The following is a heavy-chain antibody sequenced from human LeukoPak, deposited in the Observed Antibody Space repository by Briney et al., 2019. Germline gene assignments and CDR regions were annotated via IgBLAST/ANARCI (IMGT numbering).Heavy chain of an antibody. CDR3: ARHYSPYYYDSSGYYYVDPFFDY. Sequence: SETLSLTCAVYGGSFSGYYWSWIRQPPGKGLEWIGEINHSGSTNYNPSLKSRVTISVDTSKNQFSLKLSSVTAADTAVYYCARHYSPYYYDSSGYYYVDPFFDYWGQGTLVTVSS. V-gene: IGHV4-34*01. D-gene: IGHD3-22*01. CDR2: INHSGST. CDR1: GGSFSGYY. J-gene: IGHJ4*02.